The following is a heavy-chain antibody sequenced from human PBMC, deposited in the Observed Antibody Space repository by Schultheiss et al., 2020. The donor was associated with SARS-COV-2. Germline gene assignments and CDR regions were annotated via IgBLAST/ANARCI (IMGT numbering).Heavy chain of an antibody. CDR3: ASRGYSYGYSDY. V-gene: IGHV3-30-3*01. D-gene: IGHD5-18*01. CDR1: EFTFSSYA. J-gene: IGHJ4*02. CDR2: ISYDGSNK. Sequence: GGSLRLSCAASEFTFSSYAMHWVRQAPGKGLEWVAVISYDGSNKYYADSVKGRFTISRDNSKNTLYLQMNSLRAEDTAVYYCASRGYSYGYSDYWGQGTLVTVSS.